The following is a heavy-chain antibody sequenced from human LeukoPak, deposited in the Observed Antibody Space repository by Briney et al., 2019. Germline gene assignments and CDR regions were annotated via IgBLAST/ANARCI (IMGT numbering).Heavy chain of an antibody. D-gene: IGHD6-6*01. Sequence: QSGGSLRLSCAASGFTFSSYGMHWVRQAPGKGLEWVSAISGSGGSTYYADSVKGRFTISRDNSKNTLYLQMNSLRAEDTAVYYCAKKGSGGSSSPSPTFLYFDYWGQGTLVTVSS. CDR2: ISGSGGST. J-gene: IGHJ4*02. V-gene: IGHV3-23*01. CDR1: GFTFSSYG. CDR3: AKKGSGGSSSPSPTFLYFDY.